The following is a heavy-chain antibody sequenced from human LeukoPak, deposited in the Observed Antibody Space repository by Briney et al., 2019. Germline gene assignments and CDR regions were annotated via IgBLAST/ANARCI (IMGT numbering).Heavy chain of an antibody. V-gene: IGHV3-48*04. J-gene: IGHJ4*02. CDR1: GFTFSSNG. CDR2: ISATGGTI. D-gene: IGHD3-9*01. Sequence: GGSLRLSCAASGFTFSSNGMNWVRQAPGEGLEWVSYISATGGTIYYADSVKGRFTISRDNAKNSLYLQMNSLRVEDTALYYCARNHPDGGGGRYFDWLPVFRGQGTLVTVSS. CDR3: ARNHPDGGGGRYFDWLPVF.